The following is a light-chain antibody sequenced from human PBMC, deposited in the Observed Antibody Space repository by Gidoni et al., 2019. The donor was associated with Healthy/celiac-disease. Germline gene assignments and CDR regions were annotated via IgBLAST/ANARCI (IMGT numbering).Light chain of an antibody. CDR2: GAS. CDR3: QQYNNWPRGT. Sequence: EIVMTQSPTTPSVSPGERATLSRRASQSVSSNLAWYHHKHGQAPRLLIYGASTKATGIPARFSGSGSGTEFTLTISSLQSEDFAVYYCQQYNNWPRGTFGGGTKVEIK. CDR1: QSVSSN. J-gene: IGKJ4*01. V-gene: IGKV3-15*01.